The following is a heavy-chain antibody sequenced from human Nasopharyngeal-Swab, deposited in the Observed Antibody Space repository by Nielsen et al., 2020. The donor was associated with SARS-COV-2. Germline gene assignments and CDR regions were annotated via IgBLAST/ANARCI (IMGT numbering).Heavy chain of an antibody. CDR3: AMQLPIFDFDFWSGLDY. D-gene: IGHD3-3*01. Sequence: ASLKVSCKASGYTFSSCSMLWVRQAPGEGLEWMGWINGGNGNTTYSERFQGRVTISRDTSANTAYMDLTSLRSEDTAVYYCAMQLPIFDFDFWSGLDYWGQGTLVTVSS. J-gene: IGHJ4*02. CDR2: INGGNGNT. V-gene: IGHV1-3*01. CDR1: GYTFSSCS.